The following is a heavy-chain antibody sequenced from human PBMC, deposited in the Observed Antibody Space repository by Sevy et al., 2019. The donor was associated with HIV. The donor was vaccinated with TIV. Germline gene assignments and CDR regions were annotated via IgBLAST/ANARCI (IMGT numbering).Heavy chain of an antibody. Sequence: ATVKVSCKASGYNFNTYGITWVRQAPRQGLEWVGWIGVNNGKTNYAARLQARISMTADTSTSTVYMELRTLTSDDTAMYFCARDSHYYDMHSSYRPPDYWGQGTLVTVSS. V-gene: IGHV1-18*01. CDR2: IGVNNGKT. D-gene: IGHD3-22*01. CDR3: ARDSHYYDMHSSYRPPDY. CDR1: GYNFNTYG. J-gene: IGHJ4*02.